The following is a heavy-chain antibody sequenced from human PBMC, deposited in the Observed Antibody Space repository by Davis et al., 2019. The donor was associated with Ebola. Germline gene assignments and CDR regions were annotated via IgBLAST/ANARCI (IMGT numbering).Heavy chain of an antibody. V-gene: IGHV1-3*01. Sequence: AASVKVSCKASGYTFTSYGISWVRQAPGQGLEWMGWINAGNGNTKYSQKFQGRVTITRDTSASTAYMELSSLRSEDTAVYYCARAGKNDYWGQGTLVTVSS. J-gene: IGHJ4*02. CDR3: ARAGKNDY. CDR1: GYTFTSYG. CDR2: INAGNGNT.